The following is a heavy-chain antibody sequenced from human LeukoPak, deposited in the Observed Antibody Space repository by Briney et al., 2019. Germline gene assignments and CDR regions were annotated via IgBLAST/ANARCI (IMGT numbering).Heavy chain of an antibody. V-gene: IGHV1-8*01. CDR3: ARVGATYYYYYGMDV. CDR1: GYTFTSYD. D-gene: IGHD1-26*01. CDR2: MNPNSGNT. Sequence: AASVKVSCKASGYTFTSYDINWVRQATGQGLEWMGWMNPNSGNTGYAQKFQGRVTMTTDTSTSTAYMELRSLRSDDTAVYYCARVGATYYYYYGMDVWGQGTTVTVSS. J-gene: IGHJ6*02.